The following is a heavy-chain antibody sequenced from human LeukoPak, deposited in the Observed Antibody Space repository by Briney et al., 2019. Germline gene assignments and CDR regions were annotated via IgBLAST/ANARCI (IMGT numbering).Heavy chain of an antibody. CDR2: IRYEGSNK. CDR3: AKALWFGES. CDR1: GFTFSSYG. J-gene: IGHJ4*02. Sequence: GGSLRLSCAASGFTFSSYGMHWVRQAPGKGLEWVAFIRYEGSNKYYAHSVKGRFTISRDNSKNTLYLQMNSLRAEETAVYYCAKALWFGESGGQGTLVTVSS. V-gene: IGHV3-30*02. D-gene: IGHD3-10*01.